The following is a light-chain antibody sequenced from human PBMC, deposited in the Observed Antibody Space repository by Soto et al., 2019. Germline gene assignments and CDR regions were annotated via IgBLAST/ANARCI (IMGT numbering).Light chain of an antibody. CDR1: KIRTKS. Sequence: SYVLTQPPSVSVAPGQTARLTCGGIKIRTKSVNWNQLKPGQAPVLVLYDDRDRPSGIPARFSGSNSGNTATLTISRVEAGDEADYYCQVWDSSSDQVVFGGGTKLTVL. CDR2: DDR. J-gene: IGLJ2*01. CDR3: QVWDSSSDQVV. V-gene: IGLV3-21*02.